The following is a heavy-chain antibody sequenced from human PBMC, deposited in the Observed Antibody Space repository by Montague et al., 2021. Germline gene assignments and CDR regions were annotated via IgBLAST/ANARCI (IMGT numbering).Heavy chain of an antibody. CDR3: VKDTRDYYPDF. V-gene: IGHV3-9*01. J-gene: IGHJ4*02. D-gene: IGHD3-3*01. CDR1: GFTFSSYW. CDR2: INGNSINI. Sequence: SLRLSCAASGFTFSSYWMSWVRQAPGKGLEWVSGINGNSINIDYADSVKGRFTISRDNAKNSLYLQMNSLRAEDTAFYYCVKDTRDYYPDFWGQGILVTVSS.